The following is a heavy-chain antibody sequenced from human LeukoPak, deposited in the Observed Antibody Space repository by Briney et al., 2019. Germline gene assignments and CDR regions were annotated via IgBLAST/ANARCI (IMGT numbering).Heavy chain of an antibody. CDR1: GFTFSSYG. V-gene: IGHV3-33*01. J-gene: IGHJ6*02. Sequence: GRSLRLSCAASGFTFSSYGMHWVRQAPGKGLEWVAVIWYDGSNKYYADSVKGRFTISRDNSKNTLYLQMNSLRAEDTAVYYCAREMGRVTTVVYYYYGMDVWGQGTTVTVSS. D-gene: IGHD4-17*01. CDR2: IWYDGSNK. CDR3: AREMGRVTTVVYYYYGMDV.